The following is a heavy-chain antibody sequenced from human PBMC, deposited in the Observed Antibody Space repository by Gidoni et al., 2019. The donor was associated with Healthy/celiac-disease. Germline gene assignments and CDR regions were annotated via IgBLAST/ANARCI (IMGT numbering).Heavy chain of an antibody. CDR1: VGTFSSYA. Sequence: QVQLVQSGAEVKTHGSSVKVSCKASVGTFSSYASSWVRQAPGQGLEWMGGIIPIFGTANYAQKFQGRVTITADESTSTAYMELSSLRSEDTAVYYCARDRVPGYSSTGWFDPWSQGTLVTVSS. V-gene: IGHV1-69*01. D-gene: IGHD6-13*01. CDR3: ARDRVPGYSSTGWFDP. CDR2: IIPIFGTA. J-gene: IGHJ5*02.